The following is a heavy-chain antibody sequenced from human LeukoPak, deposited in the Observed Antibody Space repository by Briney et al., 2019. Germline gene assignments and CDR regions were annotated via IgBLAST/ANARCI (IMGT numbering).Heavy chain of an antibody. CDR3: AKSSGGLWFGELSSLDY. J-gene: IGHJ4*02. D-gene: IGHD3-10*01. V-gene: IGHV3-9*01. CDR2: ISWNSGSI. CDR1: GFTFDDYA. Sequence: GRSLRLSCAASGFTFDDYAMHWVRQAPGKGLEWVSGISWNSGSIGYADSVKGRFTISRDNAKNSLYLQMNSLSAEDTALYYCAKSSGGLWFGELSSLDYWGQGTLVTVSS.